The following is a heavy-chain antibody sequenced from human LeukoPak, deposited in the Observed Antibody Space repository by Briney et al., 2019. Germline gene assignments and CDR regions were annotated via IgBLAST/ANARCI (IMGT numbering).Heavy chain of an antibody. CDR2: IYYSGST. CDR3: AREMRLFGYYYDSSGYTGC. D-gene: IGHD3-22*01. Sequence: SETLSLTCNVSGGSVSSGDYFWSWIRQPPGKGLEWIGSIYYSGSTYYNPSLKGRVTISVDTSKNQFSLKLSSVTAADTAVYYCAREMRLFGYYYDSSGYTGCWGQGTLVTVSS. J-gene: IGHJ4*02. V-gene: IGHV4-39*07. CDR1: GGSVSSGDYF.